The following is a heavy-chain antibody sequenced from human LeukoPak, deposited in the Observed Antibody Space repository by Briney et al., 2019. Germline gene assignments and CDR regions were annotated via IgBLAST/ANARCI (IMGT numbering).Heavy chain of an antibody. CDR3: APYCSGGSCHDDC. CDR1: GGSFSGYY. Sequence: RSETLSLTCAVYGGSFSGYYWSWIRQPPGKGLEWIGEINHSGSTNYNPSLKSRVTISVDPSKNQFSLKLSSVTAADTAVYYCAPYCSGGSCHDDCWGQGTLVTVSS. D-gene: IGHD2-15*01. V-gene: IGHV4-34*01. CDR2: INHSGST. J-gene: IGHJ4*02.